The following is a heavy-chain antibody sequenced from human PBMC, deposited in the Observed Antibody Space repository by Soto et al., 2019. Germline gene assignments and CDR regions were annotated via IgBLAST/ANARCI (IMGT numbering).Heavy chain of an antibody. J-gene: IGHJ4*02. CDR1: GFTFDDYG. D-gene: IGHD3-10*01. CDR3: ASEWGGGSHLDALDY. CDR2: INWNSGST. V-gene: IGHV3-20*04. Sequence: GGSLRLSCAASGFTFDDYGMSWVRQVPGKGLEWVSGINWNSGSTGYADSVKGRFTISRDNSKNTLYLQMNSLSAEDTAVYYCASEWGGGSHLDALDYWGQGTLVTVSS.